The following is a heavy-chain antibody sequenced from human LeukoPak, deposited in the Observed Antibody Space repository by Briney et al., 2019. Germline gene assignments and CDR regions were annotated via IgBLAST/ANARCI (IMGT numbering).Heavy chain of an antibody. V-gene: IGHV4-39*01. CDR1: GGSISSSSYY. CDR2: IYYSGST. Sequence: PSETLSLTCTVSGGSISSSSYYWGWIRQPPGKGLEWIGSIYYSGSTYYNPSLKSRVTISVDTSKNQFSLKLSSVTAADTAVYYCAGRKEEGSGWYGDFDYWGQGTLVTVSS. J-gene: IGHJ4*02. CDR3: AGRKEEGSGWYGDFDY. D-gene: IGHD6-19*01.